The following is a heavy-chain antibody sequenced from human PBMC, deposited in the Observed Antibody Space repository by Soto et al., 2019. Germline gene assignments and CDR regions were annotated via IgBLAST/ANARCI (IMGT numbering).Heavy chain of an antibody. CDR3: ATGYYSSSWYYYYGMDV. J-gene: IGHJ6*02. CDR1: GYTLTELS. V-gene: IGHV1-24*01. CDR2: FDPEDGET. D-gene: IGHD6-13*01. Sequence: ASVKVSCKVSGYTLTELSMHWVRQAPGKGLEWMGGFDPEDGETIYAQKFQGRVTMTEDTSTDTAYMELSSLRSEDTAVYYCATGYYSSSWYYYYGMDVWGQGITVTVSS.